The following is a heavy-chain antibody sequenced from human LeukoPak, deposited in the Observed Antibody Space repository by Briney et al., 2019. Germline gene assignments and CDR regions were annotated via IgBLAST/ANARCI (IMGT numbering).Heavy chain of an antibody. Sequence: ASVKVSCKASGYTFTSYYMHWVRQAPGQGLEWMGWINPNSGGTNYAQKFQGRVTMTRDTSISTVYMELSSLRSEDTAVYYCARGPSITMIRGGQWYYYMDVWGKGTTVTISS. CDR2: INPNSGGT. J-gene: IGHJ6*03. V-gene: IGHV1-2*02. D-gene: IGHD3-10*01. CDR1: GYTFTSYY. CDR3: ARGPSITMIRGGQWYYYMDV.